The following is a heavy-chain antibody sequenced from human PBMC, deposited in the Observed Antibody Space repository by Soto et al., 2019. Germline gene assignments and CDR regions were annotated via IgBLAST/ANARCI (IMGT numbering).Heavy chain of an antibody. CDR3: ASAGDRNFDY. V-gene: IGHV1-69*02. D-gene: IGHD4-17*01. Sequence: QVQLVQSGAAVKKPGSSVKVSCKASGGTFSSYTISWVRQAPGQGLEWMGRIIPILGIANYAQKFQGRVTITADKSTSTAYMELSSLRSEDTAVYYCASAGDRNFDYWGQGTLVTVSS. J-gene: IGHJ4*02. CDR2: IIPILGIA. CDR1: GGTFSSYT.